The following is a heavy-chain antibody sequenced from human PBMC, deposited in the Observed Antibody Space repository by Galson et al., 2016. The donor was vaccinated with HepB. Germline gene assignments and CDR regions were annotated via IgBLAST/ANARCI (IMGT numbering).Heavy chain of an antibody. V-gene: IGHV3-33*01. CDR1: GFNFSNYA. CDR3: ARARHTHQYYYFGMDI. CDR2: IWPDGRTN. Sequence: SLRLSCAASGFNFSNYAMIWVRQAPGKGLEWVAIIWPDGRTNYYAESVKGRFAISRDNAKNTLSLQMNSLRAEDTSVFYCARARHTHQYYYFGMDIWGRGTTITVSS. J-gene: IGHJ6*04.